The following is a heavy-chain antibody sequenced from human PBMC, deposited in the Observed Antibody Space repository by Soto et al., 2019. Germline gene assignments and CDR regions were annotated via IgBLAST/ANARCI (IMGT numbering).Heavy chain of an antibody. CDR1: GYTLTELS. Sequence: GASVKVSCKVSGYTLTELSMHWVRQAPGKGLEWMGGFDSEDGETIYAQKFQGRVTMTEDTSTDTAYMEPSSLRSEDTAVYYCATSILYYYDSSGSPDYWGQGTLVTVSS. D-gene: IGHD3-22*01. V-gene: IGHV1-24*01. CDR2: FDSEDGET. CDR3: ATSILYYYDSSGSPDY. J-gene: IGHJ4*02.